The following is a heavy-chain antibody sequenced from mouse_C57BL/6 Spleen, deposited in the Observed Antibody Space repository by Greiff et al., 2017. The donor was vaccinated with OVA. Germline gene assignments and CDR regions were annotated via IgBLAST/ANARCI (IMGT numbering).Heavy chain of an antibody. CDR1: GFTFSNYW. CDR3: TLGGGFDY. V-gene: IGHV6-3*01. J-gene: IGHJ2*01. D-gene: IGHD4-1*01. CDR2: IRLKSDNYAT. Sequence: EVMLVESGGGLVQPGGSMKLSCVASGFTFSNYWMNWVRQSPEKGLEWVAQIRLKSDNYATHYAESVKGRFTISREDSKSSVYLQMNNLRAEDTGIYYCTLGGGFDYWGQGTTLTVSS.